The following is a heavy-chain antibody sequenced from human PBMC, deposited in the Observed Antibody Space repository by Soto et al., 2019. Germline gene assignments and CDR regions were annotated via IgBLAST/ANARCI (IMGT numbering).Heavy chain of an antibody. CDR1: GGTFSSYA. CDR3: ARLQDDYSNPRNAFDI. V-gene: IGHV1-69*13. CDR2: ITPIFGTA. D-gene: IGHD4-4*01. Sequence: SVKVSCKASGGTFSSYAISWVRQAPGQGLEWMGGITPIFGTANYAQKFQGRVTITADESTSTAYMELSSLRSEDTAVYYCARLQDDYSNPRNAFDIWGQGTMVTVSS. J-gene: IGHJ3*02.